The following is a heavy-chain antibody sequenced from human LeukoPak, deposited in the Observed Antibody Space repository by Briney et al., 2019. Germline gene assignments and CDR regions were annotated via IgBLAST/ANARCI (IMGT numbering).Heavy chain of an antibody. CDR2: ISHTGSTM. J-gene: IGHJ6*02. V-gene: IGHV3-48*04. CDR1: GFSFSSYS. CDR3: AIPPLSGTGSSRPLAGMDV. D-gene: IGHD3-10*01. Sequence: GGSLRLSCAASGFSFSSYSMNWVRQAPGKGLEWVSYISHTGSTMSYADSVKGRFTIPRDNARNSLYLQMNSLRAEDTAVYYCAIPPLSGTGSSRPLAGMDVWGQGTTVTVSS.